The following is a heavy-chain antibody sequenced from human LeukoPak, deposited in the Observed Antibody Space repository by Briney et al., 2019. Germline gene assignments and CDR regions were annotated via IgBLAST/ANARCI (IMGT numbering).Heavy chain of an antibody. CDR3: VTTVTTSYGDY. D-gene: IGHD4-17*01. V-gene: IGHV3-64D*06. CDR2: ISSNGGST. CDR1: GFTFSSYA. J-gene: IGHJ4*02. Sequence: PGGSLRLSCSASGFTFSSYAMHWVRQAPGKGLEYVSAISSNGGSTYYADSVEGRFTISRDNSKNTLYLQMSSLRAEDTAVYYCVTTVTTSYGDYWGQGTLVTVSS.